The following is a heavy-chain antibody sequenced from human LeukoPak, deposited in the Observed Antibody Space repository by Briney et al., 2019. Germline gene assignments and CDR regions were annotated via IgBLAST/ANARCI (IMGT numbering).Heavy chain of an antibody. CDR2: ISGSGGST. CDR1: GFTFRSYA. CDR3: AKRLVGPAGDV. Sequence: GGSLRLSCAASGFTFRSYAMSWVRQAPGKGLEWVSDISGSGGSTYYADSVKGRFTISRDNAKNTLSLQMNSLRAENTAVYYCAKRLVGPAGDVWGKGTTVTVSS. D-gene: IGHD1-26*01. J-gene: IGHJ6*04. V-gene: IGHV3-23*01.